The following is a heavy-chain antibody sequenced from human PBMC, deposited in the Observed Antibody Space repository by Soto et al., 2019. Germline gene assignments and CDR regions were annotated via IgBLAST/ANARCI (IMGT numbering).Heavy chain of an antibody. CDR3: AREIEQWLPSFDY. CDR1: GFTFSSYG. CDR2: IWYDGSNK. D-gene: IGHD6-19*01. Sequence: GGSLRLSCAASGFTFSSYGMHWVRQAPGKGLEWVAVIWYDGSNKYYADSVKGRFTISRDNSKNTLYLQMNSLRAEDTAVYYCAREIEQWLPSFDYWGQGTLVTVSS. J-gene: IGHJ4*02. V-gene: IGHV3-33*01.